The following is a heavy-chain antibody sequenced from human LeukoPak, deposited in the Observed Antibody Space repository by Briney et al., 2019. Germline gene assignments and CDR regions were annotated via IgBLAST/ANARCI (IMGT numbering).Heavy chain of an antibody. CDR1: GFTFSSYA. CDR2: FSGSGGST. D-gene: IGHD2-21*02. V-gene: IGHV3-23*01. Sequence: GGSLRLSCAASGFTFSSYAMSWVRQAPGKGLEWVSTFSGSGGSTYYADSVKGRFTISRDNSKNTLYLQMNSLRAEDTAVYYCAKVRTVTAYYSYYDMDVWGQGTTVTVSS. J-gene: IGHJ6*02. CDR3: AKVRTVTAYYSYYDMDV.